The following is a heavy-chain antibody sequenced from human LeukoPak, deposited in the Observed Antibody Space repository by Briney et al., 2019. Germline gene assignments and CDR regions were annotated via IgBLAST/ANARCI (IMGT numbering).Heavy chain of an antibody. V-gene: IGHV1-2*02. CDR3: ARVPGDYYYMDV. D-gene: IGHD3-10*01. Sequence: ASVKVSCKASGYTFTGYYMHWVRQAPGQGLEWMGWINPNSGGTNYVQKFQGRVTMTRDTSINTAYMELSRLRSDDTAVYYCARVPGDYYYMDVWGKGTTVTVSS. CDR1: GYTFTGYY. CDR2: INPNSGGT. J-gene: IGHJ6*03.